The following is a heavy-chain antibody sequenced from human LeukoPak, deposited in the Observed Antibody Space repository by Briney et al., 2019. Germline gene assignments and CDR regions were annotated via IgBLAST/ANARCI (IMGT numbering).Heavy chain of an antibody. CDR3: ANLAQEAWSSTSCLNWFDP. Sequence: GGSLRLSCAASGFTFSRYAMSWVRQAPGKGLEWVSAISGSGDSTYYADSVKGRFTISRDNSRNTLYLQINSLRAEDTAIYYCANLAQEAWSSTSCLNWFDPWGQGTLVTVSS. V-gene: IGHV3-23*01. CDR2: ISGSGDST. J-gene: IGHJ5*02. CDR1: GFTFSRYA. D-gene: IGHD2-2*01.